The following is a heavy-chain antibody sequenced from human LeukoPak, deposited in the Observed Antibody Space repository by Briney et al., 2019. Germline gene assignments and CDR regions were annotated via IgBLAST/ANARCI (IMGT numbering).Heavy chain of an antibody. CDR2: IHSSGST. V-gene: IGHV4-4*07. CDR3: ARISAAGTGYDY. J-gene: IGHJ4*02. CDR1: GGSISNYY. D-gene: IGHD6-13*01. Sequence: SETPSLTCTVSGGSISNYYWSWIRQPAGKGLEWIGRIHSSGSTNYNPSLKSRVTMSVDTSKNQFSLKLSSVTAADTAVYYCARISAAGTGYDYWGQGTLVTVSS.